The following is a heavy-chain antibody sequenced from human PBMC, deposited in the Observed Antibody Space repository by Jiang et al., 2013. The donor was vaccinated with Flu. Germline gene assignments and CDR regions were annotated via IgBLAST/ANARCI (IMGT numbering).Heavy chain of an antibody. CDR2: IYTSWEH. V-gene: IGHV4-4*09. CDR3: ARGGRENYDILTGYSYNWFDP. D-gene: IGHD3-9*01. J-gene: IGHJ5*02. Sequence: LEWIGYIYTSWEHQLQPSLKSRVTISVDTSKNQFSLKLSSVTAADTAVYYCARGGRENYDILTGYSYNWFDPWGQGTLVTVSS.